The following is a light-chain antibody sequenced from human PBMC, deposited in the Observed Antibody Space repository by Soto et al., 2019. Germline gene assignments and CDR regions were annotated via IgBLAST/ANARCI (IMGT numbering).Light chain of an antibody. CDR1: QSVSSN. CDR2: GAS. J-gene: IGKJ1*01. Sequence: EIVMTQSPATLSVSPGERATLSCRASQSVSSNLAWYQQKPGQAPRLLIYGASTRATGIPARFSGSGSGTDFTLTISSLQSEDFAVYYCQQYNNWPRTFGQGTTVEIK. CDR3: QQYNNWPRT. V-gene: IGKV3-15*01.